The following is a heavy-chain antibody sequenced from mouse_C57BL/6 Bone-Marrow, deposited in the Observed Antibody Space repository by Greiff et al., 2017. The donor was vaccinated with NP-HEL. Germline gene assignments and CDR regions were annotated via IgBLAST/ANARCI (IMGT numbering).Heavy chain of an antibody. D-gene: IGHD3-3*01. CDR1: GYAFSSSW. CDR3: ARGGAVTGFFAY. V-gene: IGHV1-82*01. CDR2: IYPGDGDT. J-gene: IGHJ3*01. Sequence: QVQLQQSGPELVKPGASVKISCKASGYAFSSSWMNWVKQRPGKGLEWIGRIYPGDGDTNYNGKFKGKATLTADKSSSTAYMQLSSLTSEDSAVYFCARGGAVTGFFAYWGQGTLVTVSA.